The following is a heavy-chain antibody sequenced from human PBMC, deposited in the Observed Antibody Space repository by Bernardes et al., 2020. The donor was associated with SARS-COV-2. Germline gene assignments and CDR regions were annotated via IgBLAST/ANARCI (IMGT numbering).Heavy chain of an antibody. CDR2: IYPGDSDT. Sequence: GESLKISCKGSGYSFTSYWIGWVRQMPGKGLEWMGIIYPGDSDTRYSPSFQGQVTISADKSISTAYLQWSSLKASDTAMYYCARLPSKYYYDSSGYRWWFDPWGQGTLVTVSS. J-gene: IGHJ5*02. CDR1: GYSFTSYW. D-gene: IGHD3-22*01. CDR3: ARLPSKYYYDSSGYRWWFDP. V-gene: IGHV5-51*01.